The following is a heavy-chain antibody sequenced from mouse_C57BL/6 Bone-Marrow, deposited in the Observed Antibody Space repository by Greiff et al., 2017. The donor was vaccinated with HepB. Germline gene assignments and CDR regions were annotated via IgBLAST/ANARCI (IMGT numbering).Heavy chain of an antibody. CDR3: TRGSSYAGGY. D-gene: IGHD1-1*01. Sequence: SGTVLARPGASVKMSCKTSGYTFTSYWMHWVKQRPGQGLEWLGAIYPGNSDTSYNQKFKGKAKLPAVTSASTAYMELSSLTNEDSAVYYCTRGSSYAGGYWGQGTTRTVSS. CDR2: IYPGNSDT. V-gene: IGHV1-5*01. J-gene: IGHJ2*01. CDR1: GYTFTSYW.